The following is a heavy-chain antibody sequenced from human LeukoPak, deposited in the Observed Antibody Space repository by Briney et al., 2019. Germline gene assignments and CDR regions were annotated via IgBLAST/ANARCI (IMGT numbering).Heavy chain of an antibody. D-gene: IGHD3-22*01. Sequence: SGPALVKPTQTLTLTCTFSGISLSTSGMRVSWIRQPPGKALEWLARIDWDDDKFYSTSLKTRLTISKDTSKNQVVLTVTNMDPVDTATYYCTRIGFFYDSSGYSGAFDIWGQGTMVIVSS. J-gene: IGHJ3*02. CDR1: GISLSTSGMR. CDR2: IDWDDDK. V-gene: IGHV2-70*04. CDR3: TRIGFFYDSSGYSGAFDI.